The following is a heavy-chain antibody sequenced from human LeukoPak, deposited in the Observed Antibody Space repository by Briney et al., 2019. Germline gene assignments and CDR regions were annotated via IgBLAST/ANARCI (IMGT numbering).Heavy chain of an antibody. Sequence: PSETLSLTCTVSGGSISSYYWSWIRQPAGKGLEGIGRIYTSGSTNYNPSLKSRVTMSVDTSKNQFSLKLSSVTAADTAVYYCARDAGTSKYQLPYYYYGMDVRGQGTTVTVPS. V-gene: IGHV4-4*07. J-gene: IGHJ6*02. CDR1: GGSISSYY. D-gene: IGHD2-2*01. CDR2: IYTSGST. CDR3: ARDAGTSKYQLPYYYYGMDV.